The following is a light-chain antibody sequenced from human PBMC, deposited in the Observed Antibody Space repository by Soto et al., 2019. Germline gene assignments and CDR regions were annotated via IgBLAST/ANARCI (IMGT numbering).Light chain of an antibody. CDR1: QSISSY. CDR2: SAS. CDR3: QQGYSTPRT. V-gene: IGKV1-39*01. J-gene: IGKJ1*01. Sequence: DIQMTQSPSSLSASVGDRVTITCRASQSISSYLNWYQQKPGKAPKLLIYSASSLQSGVPSRFSGSGSGTDFTLTISSLQPEDFATYYGQQGYSTPRTFGQGTQVEIK.